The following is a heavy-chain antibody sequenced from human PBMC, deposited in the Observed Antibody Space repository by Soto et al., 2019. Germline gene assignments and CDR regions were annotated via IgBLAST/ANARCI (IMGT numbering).Heavy chain of an antibody. CDR3: AMVDVYVTPSPQDV. CDR2: INKYNGNT. CDR1: GYTFTRYG. D-gene: IGHD3-16*01. V-gene: IGHV1-18*01. Sequence: QVQLVQSGAEVKNPGASVKVSCKASGYTFTRYGIGWARQAPGQGLEWMGWINKYNGNTNYAQNAQGRVTLNTDTSPSTADMETRSLRSNDTAIYYCAMVDVYVTPSPQDVWGHGTTVSVSS. J-gene: IGHJ6*02.